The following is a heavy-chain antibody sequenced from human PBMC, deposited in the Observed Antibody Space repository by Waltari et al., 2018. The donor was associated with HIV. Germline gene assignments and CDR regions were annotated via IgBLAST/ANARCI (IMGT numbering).Heavy chain of an antibody. J-gene: IGHJ4*02. CDR3: ARRLLVGSTEGAGDY. V-gene: IGHV4-39*01. D-gene: IGHD1-26*01. Sequence: QLQLQESGPGLVKPSETLSLTCTVSGGSISSTNYYWGWIRQLPNKGLEWIGSISYRGNTNNNPSRKSRVTISVDTYKNQFSLKVSSVSAAYTAVYDCARRLLVGSTEGAGDYWGQGTLVTVSS. CDR2: ISYRGNT. CDR1: GGSISSTNYY.